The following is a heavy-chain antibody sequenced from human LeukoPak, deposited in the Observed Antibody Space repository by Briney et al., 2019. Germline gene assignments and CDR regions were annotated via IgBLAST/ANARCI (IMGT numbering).Heavy chain of an antibody. J-gene: IGHJ4*02. Sequence: SGGSLRLSCAVSGFTSEFTFSDYEMYWVRQAPGKGLEGVSYISSSGSTKYYADSVKGRFTISRDNAKNSLFLQMNSLRAEDTAVYYCATMTVASAFDYWGQGSLVTVSS. CDR2: ISSSGSTK. V-gene: IGHV3-48*03. CDR1: GFTSEFTFSDYE. CDR3: ATMTVASAFDY. D-gene: IGHD6-19*01.